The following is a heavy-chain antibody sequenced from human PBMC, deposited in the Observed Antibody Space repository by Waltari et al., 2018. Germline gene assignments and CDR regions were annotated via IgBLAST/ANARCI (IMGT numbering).Heavy chain of an antibody. CDR3: VKRATVITSADWYFGA. CDR1: GFTFSSFS. D-gene: IGHD4-17*01. J-gene: IGHJ2*01. Sequence: EVQLVESGGGVVQPGGSLRLSCSASGFTFSSFSMYWVRQIPGKGREDGSAMNGEESYRDYVDSVKGRFTIARDNSRNTLYLQMNSLRPEDTALYYCVKRATVITSADWYFGAWGRGTLVTVSS. V-gene: IGHV3-64D*06. CDR2: MNGEESYR.